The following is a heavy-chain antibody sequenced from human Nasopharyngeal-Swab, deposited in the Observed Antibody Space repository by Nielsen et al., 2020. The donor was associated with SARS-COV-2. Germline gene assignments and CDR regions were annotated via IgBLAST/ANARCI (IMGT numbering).Heavy chain of an antibody. J-gene: IGHJ5*02. D-gene: IGHD6-19*01. CDR2: ISPGSDSM. Sequence: GGSLRLSCAASGFTLSDYNMNWVRQVPGKGLEWLSYISPGSDSMSYADSVKGRFTISRDNAKNSLYLQMNSLGAEDTAVYYCAREGITVAAFDPWGLGTPVTVS. CDR3: AREGITVAAFDP. V-gene: IGHV3-48*04. CDR1: GFTLSDYN.